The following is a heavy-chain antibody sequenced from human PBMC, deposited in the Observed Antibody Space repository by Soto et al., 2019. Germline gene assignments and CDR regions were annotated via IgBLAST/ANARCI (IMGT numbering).Heavy chain of an antibody. CDR1: GGSISSYY. CDR3: AREGVHDTNGYLRGFDY. V-gene: IGHV4-4*07. CDR2: FYTSGTT. D-gene: IGHD2-8*01. J-gene: IGHJ4*01. Sequence: QVQLQESGPGLVKPSETLSLTCSVSGGSISSYYWSWIRQSAGRGLEWIGRFYTSGTTSYTPSLKSRVTMSVHTSKNQFSLKLRSVTTADTAVYYCAREGVHDTNGYLRGFDYWGHGTLVTVSS.